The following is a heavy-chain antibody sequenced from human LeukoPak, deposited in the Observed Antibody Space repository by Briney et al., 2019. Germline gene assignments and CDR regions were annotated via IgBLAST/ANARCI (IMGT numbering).Heavy chain of an antibody. CDR2: ISGSGGST. D-gene: IGHD5-18*01. Sequence: GGSLRLSCAASGFTFSSYAMNWVRQAPGKGLEWVSAISGSGGSTYFADSVKGRFTISRDNSKNTLYLQVNSLRAEDTAVYYCANDVHTAMVTWFDYWGQGTLVTVSS. J-gene: IGHJ4*02. CDR3: ANDVHTAMVTWFDY. V-gene: IGHV3-23*01. CDR1: GFTFSSYA.